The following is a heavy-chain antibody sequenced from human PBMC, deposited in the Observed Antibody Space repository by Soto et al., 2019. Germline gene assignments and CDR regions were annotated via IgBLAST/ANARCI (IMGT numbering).Heavy chain of an antibody. J-gene: IGHJ6*02. CDR3: GRVPLDGNYANGVDV. V-gene: IGHV3-7*03. D-gene: IGHD4-17*01. Sequence: PGGSLRLSCAASGFTFNTYWMYWVRQAPGKGLEWVANIDTDGSRKNYVDSVKGRFIISRDNAKNSLLLQMNSLRADDTAVYYCGRVPLDGNYANGVDVWGQGTTVTVSS. CDR1: GFTFNTYW. CDR2: IDTDGSRK.